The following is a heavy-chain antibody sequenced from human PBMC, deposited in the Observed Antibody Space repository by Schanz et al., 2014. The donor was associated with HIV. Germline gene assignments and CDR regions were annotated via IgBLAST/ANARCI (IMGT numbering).Heavy chain of an antibody. D-gene: IGHD3-16*01. CDR3: ARDGGRRGGERQLFGY. CDR2: INHSGIP. CDR1: GSSFNDYY. V-gene: IGHV4-34*01. J-gene: IGHJ4*02. Sequence: QVRLPQWGAGLLKPSETLSLTCAVYGSSFNDYYWGWIRQAPGKGPEWIGEINHSGIPNYNPSLESRVTISVDTSKNQFSRKLSSVTAADTAVYYCARDGGRRGGERQLFGYWGQGTLVTVSS.